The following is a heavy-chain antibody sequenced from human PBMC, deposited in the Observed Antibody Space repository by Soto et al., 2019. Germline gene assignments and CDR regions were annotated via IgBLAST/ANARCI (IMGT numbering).Heavy chain of an antibody. J-gene: IGHJ4*02. V-gene: IGHV4-30-4*01. D-gene: IGHD4-17*01. CDR2: IYNSGGS. CDR3: VGTGTTDDY. Sequence: SETLSLTCIVSGASVRSGDYYWGCIRQAPGKGLEWIGYIYNSGGSYYNPSLKGRLTISIDTSKNQFSLKLNSVTAADTAIYYCVGTGTTDDYWGRGTLVTVSS. CDR1: GASVRSGDYY.